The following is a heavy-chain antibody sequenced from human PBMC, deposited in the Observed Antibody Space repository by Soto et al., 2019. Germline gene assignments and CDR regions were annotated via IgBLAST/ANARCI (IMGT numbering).Heavy chain of an antibody. D-gene: IGHD2-15*01. Sequence: QVQLVQSGAEVKKPGASVKVSCKASGYTFTSYAMHWVRQAPGQRLEWMGWINAGNGNTKYSQKFQGRVTITRDTSASTGYMELSSLRSEGTAVYYCARGPGGPDGPGDYWGQGTLVTVSS. CDR3: ARGPGGPDGPGDY. CDR2: INAGNGNT. V-gene: IGHV1-3*01. CDR1: GYTFTSYA. J-gene: IGHJ4*02.